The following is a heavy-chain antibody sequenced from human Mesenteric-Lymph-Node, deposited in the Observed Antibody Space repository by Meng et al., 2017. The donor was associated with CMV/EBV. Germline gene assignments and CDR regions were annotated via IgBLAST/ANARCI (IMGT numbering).Heavy chain of an antibody. Sequence: SETLSLTCTVSGGSISSSNWWSWVRQPPGKGLEWIGEVNDIGSTNYNPSLKSRVTISVDKSKNQYSLQVSSVTAAATAIYYCAIDDYFGLDVWGQGTTVTVSS. CDR1: GGSISSSNW. CDR3: AIDDYFGLDV. V-gene: IGHV4-4*02. CDR2: VNDIGST. J-gene: IGHJ6*02.